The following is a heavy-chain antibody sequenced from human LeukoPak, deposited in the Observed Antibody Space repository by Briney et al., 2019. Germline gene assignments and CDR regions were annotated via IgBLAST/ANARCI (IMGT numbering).Heavy chain of an antibody. D-gene: IGHD3-22*01. CDR1: GGSISSGGYS. CDR3: ARVGHPGYYDSPLAFDI. J-gene: IGHJ3*02. CDR2: IYHSGST. Sequence: SETLSLTCAVSGGSISSGGYSWSWIRQPPGKGLEWIGYIYHSGSTYYNPSLKGRVTISVDTSKNQFSLKLSSVTAADTAVYYCARVGHPGYYDSPLAFDIWGQGTMVTVSS. V-gene: IGHV4-30-2*01.